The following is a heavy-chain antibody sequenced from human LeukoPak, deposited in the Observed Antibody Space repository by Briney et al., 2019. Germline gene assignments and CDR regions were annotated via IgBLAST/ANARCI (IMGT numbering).Heavy chain of an antibody. D-gene: IGHD4-23*01. J-gene: IGHJ4*02. CDR1: GGSFRGYY. V-gene: IGHV4-34*01. CDR3: ARGPRNDGGRLDY. Sequence: SETLSLTCAVYGGSFRGYYWSWIRQPPGKGLEWIGEINFGGNINYTPSLKSRVTISVDTSKNQFSLKLSSVTAADTAVYYCARGPRNDGGRLDYWGQGTLVTVSS. CDR2: INFGGNI.